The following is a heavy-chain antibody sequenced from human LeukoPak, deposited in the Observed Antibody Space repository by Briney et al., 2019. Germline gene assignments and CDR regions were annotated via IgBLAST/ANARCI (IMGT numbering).Heavy chain of an antibody. D-gene: IGHD2-21*01. CDR3: ARDYAYFTC. CDR1: GFTFSSYT. Sequence: GGSLRLSCAASGFTFSSYTMNWVRQAPGKGLEWVSSISSSHTDIYYADSSKGRFTISRDNAKNSLYLQMNSLRAEDTAVYYCARDYAYFTCWGQGTLVTVSS. J-gene: IGHJ4*02. V-gene: IGHV3-21*01. CDR2: ISSSHTDI.